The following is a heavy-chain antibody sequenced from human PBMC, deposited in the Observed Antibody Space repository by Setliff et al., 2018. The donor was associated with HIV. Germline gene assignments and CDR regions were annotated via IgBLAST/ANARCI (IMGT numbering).Heavy chain of an antibody. V-gene: IGHV1-3*01. CDR1: GYSFINHA. D-gene: IGHD2-15*01. CDR2: INVVSGKT. Sequence: ASVKVSCKASGYSFINHAMHWVRQAPGQRLEWMGWINVVSGKTQYSQEFQGRVTITRDTSATTAYMELSSLTSEDTAVYYCARDGCSGQRCYLFNWFDPWGQGTLVTVSS. CDR3: ARDGCSGQRCYLFNWFDP. J-gene: IGHJ5*02.